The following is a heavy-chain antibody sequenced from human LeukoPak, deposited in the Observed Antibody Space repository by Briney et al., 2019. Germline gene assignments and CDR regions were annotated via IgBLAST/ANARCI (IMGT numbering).Heavy chain of an antibody. CDR2: MNPNSGNT. Sequence: ASVKVSCKASGYTFTSYDINWVRQATGQGLEWMGWMNPNSGNTGYAQKLQGRVTMTRNTSISTAYMELSSLRSEDTAVYYCARVGYCSGGSCYATYYYGMDVWGQGTTVTVSS. J-gene: IGHJ6*02. V-gene: IGHV1-8*01. CDR1: GYTFTSYD. CDR3: ARVGYCSGGSCYATYYYGMDV. D-gene: IGHD2-15*01.